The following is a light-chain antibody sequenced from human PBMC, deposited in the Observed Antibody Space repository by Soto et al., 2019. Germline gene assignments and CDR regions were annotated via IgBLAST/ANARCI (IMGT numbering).Light chain of an antibody. CDR2: WAS. Sequence: DIVMTQSPDSLAVSLGEXATINCKSSQSVLYSSNNKDYLAWYQQKPGQPPKLLIYWASTRESGVPDRFSGSGSGTDFTLTISSLQAEDVAVYYCQQYYSTPRTFRQGTKVDIK. J-gene: IGKJ1*01. CDR3: QQYYSTPRT. V-gene: IGKV4-1*01. CDR1: QSVLYSSNNKDY.